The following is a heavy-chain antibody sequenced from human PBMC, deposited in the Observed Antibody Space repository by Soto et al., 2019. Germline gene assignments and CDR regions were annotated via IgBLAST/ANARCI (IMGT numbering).Heavy chain of an antibody. V-gene: IGHV3-30*18. CDR1: GFTFSSYG. Sequence: GGSLRLSCAASGFTFSSYGMHWVRQAPGKGLEWVAVISYDGSNKYYADSVKGRFTISRDNSKNTLYLQMNSLRAEDTAVYYCAKSDGQLELCDYWGQGALVTVSS. D-gene: IGHD1-7*01. CDR3: AKSDGQLELCDY. J-gene: IGHJ4*02. CDR2: ISYDGSNK.